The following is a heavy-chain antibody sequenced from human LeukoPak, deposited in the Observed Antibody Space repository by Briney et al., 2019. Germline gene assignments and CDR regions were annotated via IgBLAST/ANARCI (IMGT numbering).Heavy chain of an antibody. J-gene: IGHJ3*02. V-gene: IGHV3-15*01. CDR3: TTDLTPSRRDAFDI. CDR2: IKSKTDGGTT. Sequence: GGSLRLSCAASGFTFSNAWMSWVRQAPGKGLEWVGRIKSKTDGGTTDYAAPVEGRFTISRDDSKNTLYLQMNSLKTEDTAVYYCTTDLTPSRRDAFDIWGQGTMVTVSS. D-gene: IGHD1-14*01. CDR1: GFTFSNAW.